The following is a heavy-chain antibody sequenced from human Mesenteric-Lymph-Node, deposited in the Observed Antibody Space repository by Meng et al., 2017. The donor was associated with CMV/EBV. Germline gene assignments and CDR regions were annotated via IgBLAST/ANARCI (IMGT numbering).Heavy chain of an antibody. CDR1: GFTFSRYW. Sequence: GESLKISCEASGFTFSRYWMNWVRQAPGKGLQWLASIKPDGSVTYYADSVKGRFTISRDNAKKSLFLQMDSLRVEDTAVYYCFARPIDYWGQGTQVTVSS. D-gene: IGHD6-6*01. CDR2: IKPDGSVT. CDR3: FARPIDY. J-gene: IGHJ4*02. V-gene: IGHV3-7*01.